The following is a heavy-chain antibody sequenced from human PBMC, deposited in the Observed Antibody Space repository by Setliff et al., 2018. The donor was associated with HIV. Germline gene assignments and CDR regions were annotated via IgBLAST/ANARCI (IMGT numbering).Heavy chain of an antibody. CDR2: IYHSGST. J-gene: IGHJ4*02. V-gene: IGHV4-38-2*02. Sequence: PSETLSLTCTVSGYSISSGYYWGWIRQPPGKGLEWIGLIYHSGSTYYNPSLKSRVTISVDTSKNQFSLRLTSVTAADTAVYYCARLGTDGSSWYMYYFDYWGQGTLVTVSS. D-gene: IGHD6-13*01. CDR1: GYSISSGYY. CDR3: ARLGTDGSSWYMYYFDY.